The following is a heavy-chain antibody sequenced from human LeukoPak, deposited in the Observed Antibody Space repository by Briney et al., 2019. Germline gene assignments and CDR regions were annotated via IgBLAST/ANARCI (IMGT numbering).Heavy chain of an antibody. CDR1: GFTFSNYW. CDR3: ATTNDYGDSGFDY. Sequence: PGGSLRLSCVASGFTFSNYWMHWVRQAPGKGLEWVAVIWYDGSNKYYADSVKGRFTISRDNSKNTLYLQMNSLRAEDTAVYYCATTNDYGDSGFDYWGQGTLVTVSS. V-gene: IGHV3-33*08. CDR2: IWYDGSNK. D-gene: IGHD4-17*01. J-gene: IGHJ4*02.